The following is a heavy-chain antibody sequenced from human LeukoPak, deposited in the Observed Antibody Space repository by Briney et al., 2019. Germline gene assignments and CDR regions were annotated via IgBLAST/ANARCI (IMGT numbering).Heavy chain of an antibody. CDR2: FDPEDGET. Sequence: ASVKVSCKVSGYTLTELSMHWVRQAPGKGLEWMGGFDPEDGETIYAQKFQGRVTMTEDTSTDTAYMELSSLRSEDTAVYYCATYFIVVVPAAKGSAFDYWGQGTLVTVSS. J-gene: IGHJ4*02. V-gene: IGHV1-24*01. D-gene: IGHD2-2*01. CDR1: GYTLTELS. CDR3: ATYFIVVVPAAKGSAFDY.